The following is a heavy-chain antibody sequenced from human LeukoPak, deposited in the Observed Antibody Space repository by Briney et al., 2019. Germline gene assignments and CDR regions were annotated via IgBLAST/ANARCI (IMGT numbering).Heavy chain of an antibody. CDR1: GSTFSGSA. V-gene: IGHV3-73*01. J-gene: IGHJ5*02. CDR3: ASSGSSWYGTGWFDP. D-gene: IGHD6-13*01. CDR2: VRTKAKNYAT. Sequence: GGSLRLSCAASGSTFSGSAIYWVRQASGKGLECVGRVRTKAKNYATDYAASVKGRFTISRDDSKDTAYLQMNRLKTDDTAVYYCASSGSSWYGTGWFDPWGQGTLVTVSS.